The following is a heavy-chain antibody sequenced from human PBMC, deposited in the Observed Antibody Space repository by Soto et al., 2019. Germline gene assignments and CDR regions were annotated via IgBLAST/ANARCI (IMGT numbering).Heavy chain of an antibody. CDR3: ATEAQYSSGWFQTLYFDY. J-gene: IGHJ4*02. Sequence: ASVKVSCKASGDTFSSYAISWVRQAPGQGLEWMGGIIPIFGTANYAQKFQGRVTITADESTSTAYMELSSLRSEDTAVYYCATEAQYSSGWFQTLYFDYWGQGTLVTVSS. V-gene: IGHV1-69*13. D-gene: IGHD6-19*01. CDR1: GDTFSSYA. CDR2: IIPIFGTA.